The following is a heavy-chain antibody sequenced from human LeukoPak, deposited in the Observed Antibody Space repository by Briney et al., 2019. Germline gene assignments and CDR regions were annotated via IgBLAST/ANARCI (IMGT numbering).Heavy chain of an antibody. V-gene: IGHV3-7*01. CDR2: IKQDGSEK. Sequence: PGGSLRLSCAASGFTFSSYWMSWVRQAPGKGLEWVANIKQDGSEKYYVDSVKGRFTISRDNAKNSLYLQMNSLRAEDTAVYYCAREMRVQLERRSAFDIWGQGTVVTVSS. D-gene: IGHD1-1*01. J-gene: IGHJ3*02. CDR3: AREMRVQLERRSAFDI. CDR1: GFTFSSYW.